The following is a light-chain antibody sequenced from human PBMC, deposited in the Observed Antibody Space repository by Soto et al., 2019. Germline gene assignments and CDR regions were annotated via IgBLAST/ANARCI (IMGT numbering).Light chain of an antibody. Sequence: DIQMTQSPSSLSASVGDRVTITCRASQSISCYLNWYQQTPGKAPKLLIYAASSLPSGVPSRFSGRGSGTDFHLTISILQPEDFATHYRQQSYSTPITFGQGTRLEI. V-gene: IGKV1-39*01. CDR3: QQSYSTPIT. CDR2: AAS. CDR1: QSISCY. J-gene: IGKJ5*01.